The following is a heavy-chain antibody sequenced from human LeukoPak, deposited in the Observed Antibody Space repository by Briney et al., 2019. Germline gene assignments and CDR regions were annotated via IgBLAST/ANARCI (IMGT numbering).Heavy chain of an antibody. CDR1: GFTFSSYA. V-gene: IGHV3-23*01. CDR3: AKLHSGRGYFDY. J-gene: IGHJ4*02. CDR2: VSGSGSRT. Sequence: PGGSLRLSCAASGFTFSSYAMSWVRQAPEKGLEWVSAVSGSGSRTYYADSVKGRLSISRDNSTNTPYRQMNSMRAAHTSVTYCAKLHSGRGYFDYWGKGTLVTVSS. D-gene: IGHD6-13*01.